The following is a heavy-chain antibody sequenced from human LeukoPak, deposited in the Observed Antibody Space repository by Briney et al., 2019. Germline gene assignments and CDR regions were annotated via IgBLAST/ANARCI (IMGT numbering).Heavy chain of an antibody. CDR2: IHSGGNT. D-gene: IGHD2-2*01. V-gene: IGHV3-53*01. Sequence: GGSLRLSCAASGFTVSSNYMSWVRQAPGKGLEWVSVIHSGGNTFYADTVKGRFTISRDNSKNTLYLQMNSLRAEDTAVYYCARRDIVVVPTAVGSWDYWGQGTLVTVSS. CDR1: GFTVSSNY. CDR3: ARRDIVVVPTAVGSWDY. J-gene: IGHJ4*02.